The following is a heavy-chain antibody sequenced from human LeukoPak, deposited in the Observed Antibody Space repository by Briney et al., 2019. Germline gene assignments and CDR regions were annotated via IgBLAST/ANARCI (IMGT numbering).Heavy chain of an antibody. D-gene: IGHD3-10*01. CDR1: GYTFTGYY. CDR3: ARDWITMVRGVITNWFDP. Sequence: GASVKVSCKASGYTFTGYYMHWVRQAPGQGLEWMGWINPNSGSTNYAQKFQGRVTMTRDTSISTAYMELSRLRSDDTAVYYCARDWITMVRGVITNWFDPWGQGTLVTVSS. V-gene: IGHV1-2*02. CDR2: INPNSGST. J-gene: IGHJ5*02.